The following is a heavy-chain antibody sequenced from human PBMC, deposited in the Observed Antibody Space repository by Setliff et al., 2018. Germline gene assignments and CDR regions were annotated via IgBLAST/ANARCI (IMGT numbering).Heavy chain of an antibody. D-gene: IGHD3-22*01. CDR2: ISPYKSDT. CDR1: GYSFINYG. J-gene: IGHJ4*02. Sequence: RASVKVSCKASGYSFINYGITWVRQAPGQGLEWMGWISPYKSDTNYAQKFQGRVTITADESTSTAYMELNSLRSEDTAVYYCARAPYYYDSSGYWGAFDYWGQGALVTVSS. V-gene: IGHV1-18*01. CDR3: ARAPYYYDSSGYWGAFDY.